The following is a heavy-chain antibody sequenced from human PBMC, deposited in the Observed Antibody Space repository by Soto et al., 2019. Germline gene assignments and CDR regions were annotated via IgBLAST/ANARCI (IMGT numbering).Heavy chain of an antibody. CDR3: ARGPGLPTAGTADY. J-gene: IGHJ4*02. D-gene: IGHD6-13*01. Sequence: GVLRLSCAASGFTVSSNYMNWVRQAPGKGLEWVSVIYSGGSTNYADSVKGRFTISRDNSKNTLYLQMNSLRAEDTAVYYCARGPGLPTAGTADYWGQGTLVTVSS. V-gene: IGHV3-66*01. CDR1: GFTVSSNY. CDR2: IYSGGST.